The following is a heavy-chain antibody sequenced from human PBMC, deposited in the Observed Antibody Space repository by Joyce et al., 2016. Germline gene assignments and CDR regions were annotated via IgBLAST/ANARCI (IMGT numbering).Heavy chain of an antibody. J-gene: IGHJ4*02. V-gene: IGHV3-30*18. CDR2: ISYDGRYK. D-gene: IGHD6-25*01. CDR3: AKILTATYSSGWFLDY. CDR1: GLTLSNYG. Sequence: QVQLVESGGGVVQPGRSLRLSCAASGLTLSNYGVHGVRQDPGKGLEWVAVISYDGRYKYDADSVKGRFTISRDNSKNTVFLEMNSLRTEDTAVYYCAKILTATYSSGWFLDYWGQGTLVTVSS.